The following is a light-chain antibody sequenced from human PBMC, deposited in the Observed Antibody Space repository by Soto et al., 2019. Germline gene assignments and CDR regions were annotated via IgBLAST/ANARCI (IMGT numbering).Light chain of an antibody. J-gene: IGKJ4*01. V-gene: IGKV3-20*01. CDR3: QQLESYPST. CDR2: GAS. CDR1: QSVSRNY. Sequence: EIVLTQSPGTLSLSPGERATLSCRASQSVSRNYLVWYQQKPGQAPRLLIYGASGRATGIPDRFSGSGSGTDFTLTISSLQPEDFATYYCQQLESYPSTFGGGTKVDIK.